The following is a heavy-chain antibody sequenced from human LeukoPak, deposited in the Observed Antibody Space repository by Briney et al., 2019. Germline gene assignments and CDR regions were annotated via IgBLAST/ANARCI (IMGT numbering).Heavy chain of an antibody. V-gene: IGHV3-21*01. D-gene: IGHD5-12*01. Sequence: TGGSLRLSCAASGFTFSTYGMNWVRQAPGKGLEWVSSISGSSSYTFYADSVRGRFTISRDNAKNSLYLQMNSLRAEDTAVYYCARGTTGGYSPSHWGQGTLVTVSS. CDR2: ISGSSSYT. CDR1: GFTFSTYG. CDR3: ARGTTGGYSPSH. J-gene: IGHJ4*02.